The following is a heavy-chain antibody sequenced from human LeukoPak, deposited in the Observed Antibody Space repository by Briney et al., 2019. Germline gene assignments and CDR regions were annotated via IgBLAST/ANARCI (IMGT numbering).Heavy chain of an antibody. CDR2: ISGSGGDT. J-gene: IGHJ6*02. V-gene: IGHV3-23*01. CDR1: GFTFSSYA. CDR3: ARNTITGYYYGMDV. Sequence: PGGSLRLSCAASGFTFSSYAMSWVRQAPGKGLEWVSSISGSGGDTYYADSVKGRFTISRDNAKNSLYLQMNSLRAEDTAVFYCARNTITGYYYGMDVWGQGTTVTVSS. D-gene: IGHD3-10*01.